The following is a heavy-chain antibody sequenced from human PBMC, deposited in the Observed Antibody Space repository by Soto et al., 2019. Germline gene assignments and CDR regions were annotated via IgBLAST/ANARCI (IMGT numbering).Heavy chain of an antibody. Sequence: QVQLVQSGAGVRKPGASVKVSCKPSGYSFTNYGISWVRQAPAQGLEWMGWIHAYNGDTNYAQKFQGRVIMTTDTSTSTAYVELRSLRSDDTAIYYCATWGRSLMSMDVWGQGTTVTVSS. CDR3: ATWGRSLMSMDV. J-gene: IGHJ6*02. CDR2: IHAYNGDT. V-gene: IGHV1-18*01. CDR1: GYSFTNYG. D-gene: IGHD3-16*01.